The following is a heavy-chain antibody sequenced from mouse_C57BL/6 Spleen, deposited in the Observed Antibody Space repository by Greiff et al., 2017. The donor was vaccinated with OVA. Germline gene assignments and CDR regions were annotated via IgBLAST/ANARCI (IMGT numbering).Heavy chain of an antibody. CDR3: ARFYYGNYDYAMDY. V-gene: IGHV1-55*01. Sequence: VQLQQPGAELVKPGASVKMSCKASGYTFTSSWITWVKQRPGQGLEWIGDIYPGSGSTNYNEKFKSKATLTVDTSSSTAYMQLSSLTSEDSAVYYCARFYYGNYDYAMDYWGQGTSVTVSS. J-gene: IGHJ4*01. CDR2: IYPGSGST. D-gene: IGHD2-1*01. CDR1: GYTFTSSW.